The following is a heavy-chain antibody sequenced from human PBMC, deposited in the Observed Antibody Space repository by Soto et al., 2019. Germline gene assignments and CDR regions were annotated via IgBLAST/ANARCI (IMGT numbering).Heavy chain of an antibody. V-gene: IGHV5-51*01. Sequence: PGESLKISCKGSGYSFTSCWIGWVRQMPGKGLEWMGIIYPGDSDTRYSPSFQGQVTISADKSISTAYLQWSSLKASDTAMYYCTAALAARTDLTADYWGQGTLVTVYS. CDR2: IYPGDSDT. J-gene: IGHJ4*02. CDR3: TAALAARTDLTADY. CDR1: GYSFTSCW. D-gene: IGHD6-6*01.